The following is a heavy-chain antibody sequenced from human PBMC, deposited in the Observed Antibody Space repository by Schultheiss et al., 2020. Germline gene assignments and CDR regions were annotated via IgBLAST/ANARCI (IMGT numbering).Heavy chain of an antibody. D-gene: IGHD4-17*01. CDR1: GFTFSSYA. CDR3: AKDSTLDGDYVLWLNY. V-gene: IGHV3-23*01. J-gene: IGHJ4*02. Sequence: GGSLRLSCAASGFTFSSYAMSWVRQAPGKGLEWVSAISGSGGSTYYADSVKGRFTISRDNSKNTLYLQMNSLRAEDTAVYYCAKDSTLDGDYVLWLNYWGQGTLVTVSS. CDR2: ISGSGGST.